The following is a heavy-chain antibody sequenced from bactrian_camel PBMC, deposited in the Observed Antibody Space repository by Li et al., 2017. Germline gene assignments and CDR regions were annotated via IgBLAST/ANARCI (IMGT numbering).Heavy chain of an antibody. D-gene: IGHD1*01. V-gene: IGHV3S53*01. CDR1: GDIFPYVS. Sequence: VQLVESGGGSVQPGGSLELSCTASGDIFPYVSMGWYRQYPDKEREGVAVIDSDGLSNYAESVKGRFTISQDNSKNTLFLQLDSLKPEDTAMYYCAKFGARSDPSFIISEVPRGQGTQVTVS. J-gene: IGHJ4*01. CDR2: IDSDGLS. CDR3: AKFGARSDPSFIISEVP.